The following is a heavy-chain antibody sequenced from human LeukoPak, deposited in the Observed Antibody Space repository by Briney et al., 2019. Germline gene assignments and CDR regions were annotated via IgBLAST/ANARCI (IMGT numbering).Heavy chain of an antibody. J-gene: IGHJ4*02. V-gene: IGHV3-23*01. Sequence: VGSLRLSCAASGFTFSSYAMSWVRQAPGKGLEWVSAISGSGGSTYYADSVKGRFTISRDNSKNTLYLQMNSLRAEDTAVYYCAKYRTYYYGSSGHDWGQGTLVTVSS. CDR3: AKYRTYYYGSSGHD. D-gene: IGHD3-22*01. CDR2: ISGSGGST. CDR1: GFTFSSYA.